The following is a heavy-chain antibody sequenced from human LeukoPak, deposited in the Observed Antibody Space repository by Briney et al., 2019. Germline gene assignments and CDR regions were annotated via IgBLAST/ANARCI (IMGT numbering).Heavy chain of an antibody. CDR2: INGGGFTT. Sequence: GGSLRLSCAASGFIFSSYAMSWVRQAPGKGLEWVSGINGGGFTTYYADSVKGRFTISRDNSKNTLYLQMNSLRAEDTAVYYCAKDHDILTGYSYFEYWGQGTLVTVSS. J-gene: IGHJ4*02. V-gene: IGHV3-23*01. CDR1: GFIFSSYA. D-gene: IGHD3-9*01. CDR3: AKDHDILTGYSYFEY.